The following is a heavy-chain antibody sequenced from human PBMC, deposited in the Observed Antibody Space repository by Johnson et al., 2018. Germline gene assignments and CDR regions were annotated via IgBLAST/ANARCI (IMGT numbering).Heavy chain of an antibody. J-gene: IGHJ1*01. V-gene: IGHV3-23*04. Sequence: VQLVESGGGLVQXGGSLRLSCVASGFSFSRSVMSWVRQAPGKGLEWVSTLDGGSGSTYYADSGKGRFSISRAISTNTLYLQLSSLRGEDSALYYCAYRMAALGQKYFQDWGQGALVTVSS. D-gene: IGHD5-12*01. CDR1: GFSFSRSV. CDR2: LDGGSGST. CDR3: AYRMAALGQKYFQD.